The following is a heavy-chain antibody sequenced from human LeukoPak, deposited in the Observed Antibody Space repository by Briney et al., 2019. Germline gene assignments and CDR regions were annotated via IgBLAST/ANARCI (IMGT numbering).Heavy chain of an antibody. J-gene: IGHJ2*01. CDR3: ARFTYCGAYWFRHFDR. D-gene: IGHD2-21*02. CDR2: INHSGRT. CDR1: GGSFSGYY. V-gene: IGHV4-34*01. Sequence: PSETLSLTCAVYGGSFSGYYRSWVRQSPGKGLEWVGEINHSGRTTYNTSLKSRVTISADTSQKQSSLKLSCVTAADTSVYYCARFTYCGAYWFRHFDRWGRGTLVTVSS.